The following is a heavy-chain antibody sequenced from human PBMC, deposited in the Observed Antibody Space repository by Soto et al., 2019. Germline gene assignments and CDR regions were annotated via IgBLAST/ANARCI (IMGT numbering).Heavy chain of an antibody. CDR1: GFTFKDAY. J-gene: IGHJ4*02. CDR2: ISSSSTTV. Sequence: PGGSLRLSCAASGFTFKDAYMSWIRQAPGKGLEWVAYISSSSTTVSYADSVKGRFTISRDNAKNSLYLQMNSLRADDTAVYYCARAAPLSTSTYYFDTISSYYIRTLDYWGQGALVTVSS. V-gene: IGHV3-11*01. D-gene: IGHD3-22*01. CDR3: ARAAPLSTSTYYFDTISSYYIRTLDY.